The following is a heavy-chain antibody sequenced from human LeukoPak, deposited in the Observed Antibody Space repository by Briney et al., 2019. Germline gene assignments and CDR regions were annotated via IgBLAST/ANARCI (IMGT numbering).Heavy chain of an antibody. Sequence: GGSLRLSCAASGFTSSSYWMNWVRQAPGKGLVWVSRIASDGSSTTYADSVKGRFSISGDNAKNTLYLQMNSLRVEDTAVYYCARGWPHGNDYWGQGTLVTVSS. J-gene: IGHJ4*02. CDR3: ARGWPHGNDY. CDR1: GFTSSSYW. CDR2: IASDGSST. V-gene: IGHV3-74*01. D-gene: IGHD4-23*01.